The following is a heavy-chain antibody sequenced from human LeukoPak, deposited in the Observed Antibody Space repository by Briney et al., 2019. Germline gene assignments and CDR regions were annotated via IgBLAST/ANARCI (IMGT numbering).Heavy chain of an antibody. CDR2: ISSSSSYI. V-gene: IGHV3-21*01. D-gene: IGHD2-2*01. CDR3: ARDTIVVVPAAIPDY. J-gene: IGHJ4*02. Sequence: WIRQPPGKGLEWVSSISSSSSYIYYADSVKGRFTISRDNAKNSLYLQMNSLRAEDTAVYYCARDTIVVVPAAIPDYWGQGTLVTVSS.